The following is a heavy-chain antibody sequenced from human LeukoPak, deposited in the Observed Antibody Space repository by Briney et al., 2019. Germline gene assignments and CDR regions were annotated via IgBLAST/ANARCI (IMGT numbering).Heavy chain of an antibody. Sequence: GGSLRLSCAASGFTFSNYWMSWVRQAPGKGLEWVSTISGSDGSTYYADSVKGRSTISRDNSKNTLYLQMNSLRVDDTAVYYCAKLRSGDPVAATNYWGQGTLVTVSS. D-gene: IGHD2-15*01. CDR3: AKLRSGDPVAATNY. CDR1: GFTFSNYW. CDR2: ISGSDGST. J-gene: IGHJ4*02. V-gene: IGHV3-23*01.